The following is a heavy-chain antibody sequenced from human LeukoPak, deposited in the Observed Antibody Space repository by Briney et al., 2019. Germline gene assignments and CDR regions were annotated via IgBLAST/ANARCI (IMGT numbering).Heavy chain of an antibody. V-gene: IGHV3-53*01. CDR2: ICSGGST. Sequence: PGGSLRLSCAASGFTVSSNYMSWVRQAPGKGLEWVSVICSGGSTYYADSVKGRFTISRDNSKNTLYLQMNSLRAEDTAVYYCARGVEWEPPDYWGQGTLVTVSS. CDR1: GFTVSSNY. D-gene: IGHD1-26*01. CDR3: ARGVEWEPPDY. J-gene: IGHJ4*02.